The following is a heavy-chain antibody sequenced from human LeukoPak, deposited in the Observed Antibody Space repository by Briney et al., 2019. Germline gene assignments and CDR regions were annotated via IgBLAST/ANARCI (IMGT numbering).Heavy chain of an antibody. D-gene: IGHD2-15*01. Sequence: PGGSLRLSCAASGFTFSTYAIHWVRQAPGKGLEWVALLSYDGSSKYYADSVKGRFTVSRDNSKNRLFLQMNSLSPGDTAVYYCASTHLYCSGGSCYYYYGMDVWGQGTTVTVSS. J-gene: IGHJ6*02. CDR3: ASTHLYCSGGSCYYYYGMDV. CDR2: LSYDGSSK. CDR1: GFTFSTYA. V-gene: IGHV3-30-3*01.